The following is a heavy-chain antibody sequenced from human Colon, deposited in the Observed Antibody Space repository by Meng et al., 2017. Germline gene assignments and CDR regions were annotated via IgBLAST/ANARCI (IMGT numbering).Heavy chain of an antibody. CDR3: ARGTGDIRVGFDY. D-gene: IGHD7-27*01. Sequence: QVDLQESGPGLGQPSGTLPLTCTFSGASIIGLNWWTGVRQTPGKGLEWIGEIHHSGRTNSMPSLKSRVTLSLDKSKNQFSLSMTSVTAADTAMYYCARGTGDIRVGFDYWGQGTLVTVSS. J-gene: IGHJ4*02. CDR2: IHHSGRT. V-gene: IGHV4-4*02. CDR1: GASIIGLNW.